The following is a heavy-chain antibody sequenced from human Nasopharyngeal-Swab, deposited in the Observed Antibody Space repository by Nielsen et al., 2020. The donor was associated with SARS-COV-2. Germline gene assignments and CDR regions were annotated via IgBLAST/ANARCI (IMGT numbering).Heavy chain of an antibody. D-gene: IGHD2-15*01. CDR3: ARFGPGGTRVDY. CDR1: GGSFSGYY. J-gene: IGHJ4*02. Sequence: LRPSCAVYGGSFSGYYWSWIRQPPGKGLEWIGEINHSGSTNYNPSLKSRVTISVDTSKNQFSLKLSSVTAADTAVYYCARFGPGGTRVDYWGQGTLVTVSS. V-gene: IGHV4-34*01. CDR2: INHSGST.